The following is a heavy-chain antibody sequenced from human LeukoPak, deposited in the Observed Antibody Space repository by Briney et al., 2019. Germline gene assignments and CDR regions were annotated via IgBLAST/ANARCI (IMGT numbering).Heavy chain of an antibody. CDR1: GFSFSTYW. D-gene: IGHD3-22*01. V-gene: IGHV3-7*01. CDR3: TRDLNHDSSG. J-gene: IGHJ4*02. CDR2: IKTDGSTT. Sequence: GGSLRLSCAASGFSFSTYWMTWVRQAPGKGLECVANIKTDGSTTYNLDSVKGRFNISRNNARSILYLQMNSLRVEDTAVYYCTRDLNHDSSGWGQGTLVTVSS.